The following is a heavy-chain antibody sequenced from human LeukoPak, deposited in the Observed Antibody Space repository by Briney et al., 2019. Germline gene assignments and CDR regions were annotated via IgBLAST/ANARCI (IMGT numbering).Heavy chain of an antibody. V-gene: IGHV3-23*01. CDR2: ISGSGGST. D-gene: IGHD3-16*02. J-gene: IGHJ5*02. Sequence: PGGSLRLSRAASGFTFSSYAMSWVRQAPGKGLEWVSAISGSGGSTYYADSVKGRFTISRDNSKNTLYLQMNSLRAEDTAVYYCASRGGVIVYTWGQGTLVTVSS. CDR3: ASRGGVIVYT. CDR1: GFTFSSYA.